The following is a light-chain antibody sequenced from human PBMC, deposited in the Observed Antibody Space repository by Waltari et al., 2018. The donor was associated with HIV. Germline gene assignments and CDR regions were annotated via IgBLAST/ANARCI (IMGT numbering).Light chain of an antibody. CDR3: QVWDSNSDHYV. CDR2: VDS. CDR1: DVGTKS. Sequence: SYVLTQPPSVSVAPGETARLTCGGSDVGTKSVHWYQQKPGQAPMLVIFVDSDRSSGIPDRFSGSDSGNTATLTISGVEAGDEADYYCQVWDSNSDHYVFGTGTRVTVL. J-gene: IGLJ1*01. V-gene: IGLV3-21*04.